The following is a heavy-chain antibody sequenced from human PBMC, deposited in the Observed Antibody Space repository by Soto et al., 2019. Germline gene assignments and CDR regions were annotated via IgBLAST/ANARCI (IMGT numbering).Heavy chain of an antibody. D-gene: IGHD6-6*01. CDR3: ARDKSIAARRGVNWFDP. Sequence: ASVKVSCKASGYTFTRYYMHWGRQAPGQGFEWMGIINPSGGSTSYAQKFQGRVTITRDTSASTAYMELSSLRSEDTAVYYCARDKSIAARRGVNWFDPWGQGTLVTVSS. J-gene: IGHJ5*02. CDR1: GYTFTRYY. V-gene: IGHV1-46*01. CDR2: INPSGGST.